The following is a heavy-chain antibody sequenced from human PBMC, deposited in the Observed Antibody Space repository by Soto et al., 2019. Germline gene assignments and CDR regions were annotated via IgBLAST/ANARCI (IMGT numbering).Heavy chain of an antibody. CDR3: AKYCSSDVCFDY. J-gene: IGHJ4*02. CDR1: GFTFSSCS. Sequence: AGSLRLSGASSGFTFSSCSMNWVRQAPGKGLEWVSFISGSGDTKYYADSVKGRFTISRDNAKNSLYLQMSSLRDEDTAVYYCAKYCSSDVCFDYWGQGTLVTVSS. V-gene: IGHV3-48*02. D-gene: IGHD2-8*01. CDR2: ISGSGDTK.